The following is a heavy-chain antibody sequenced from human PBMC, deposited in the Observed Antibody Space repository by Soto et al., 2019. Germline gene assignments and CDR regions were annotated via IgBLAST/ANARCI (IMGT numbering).Heavy chain of an antibody. CDR3: SREGGGSRYYFDS. V-gene: IGHV6-1*01. J-gene: IGHJ4*02. CDR1: GDSVSSNRAA. Sequence: KQSQTLSLTCAISGDSVSSNRAAWGWVRQSPSGGREWRGRTHYRSKWYNDYVLSVKSRININPDTTKNQFSLQMNSVTPEDTAVYYCSREGGGSRYYFDSWGQGTLVTVSS. D-gene: IGHD3-16*01. CDR2: THYRSKWYN.